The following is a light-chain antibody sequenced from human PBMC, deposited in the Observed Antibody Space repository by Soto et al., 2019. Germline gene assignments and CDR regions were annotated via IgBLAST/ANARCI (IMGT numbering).Light chain of an antibody. Sequence: QSVLTQPPSVSGAPGQRVTISCTGSSSNIGAGYNVHWYQQVPGTAPKLLIYGASNRPSGVPDRFSGSKSGTSPSLAIPGLIAEYEADYYCTSYESGLGGWLLGGGTKRAVL. CDR3: TSYESGLGGWL. CDR1: SSNIGAGYN. V-gene: IGLV1-40*01. J-gene: IGLJ3*02. CDR2: GAS.